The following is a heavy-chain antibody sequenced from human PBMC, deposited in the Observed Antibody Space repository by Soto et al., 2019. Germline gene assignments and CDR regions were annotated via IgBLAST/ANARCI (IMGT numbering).Heavy chain of an antibody. Sequence: AGGSLRLSCTASGFTFSSHAMSWFRQAPGKGLEWVSGVGDRGTPTFYANSVRGRFAISRDNARNTLYLQLSSLRAEDTAIYYCAKQTLVSGIRYFDKCGRGSLVIVSS. CDR2: VGDRGTPT. CDR1: GFTFSSHA. J-gene: IGHJ4*02. D-gene: IGHD5-12*01. V-gene: IGHV3-23*01. CDR3: AKQTLVSGIRYFDK.